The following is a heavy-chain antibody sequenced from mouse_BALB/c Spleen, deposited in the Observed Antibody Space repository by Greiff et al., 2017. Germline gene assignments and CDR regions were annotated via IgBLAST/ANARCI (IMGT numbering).Heavy chain of an antibody. CDR1: GYAFSSSW. Sequence: VQVVESGPELVKPGASVKISCKASGYAFSSSWMNWVKQRPGQGLEWIGRIYPGDGDTNYNGKFKGKATLTADTSSNTAYLQLSSLTSEDTAVYYCARGGYYGYDDYWGQGTTLTVSS. CDR2: IYPGDGDT. V-gene: IGHV1-82*01. CDR3: ARGGYYGYDDY. D-gene: IGHD2-2*01. J-gene: IGHJ2*01.